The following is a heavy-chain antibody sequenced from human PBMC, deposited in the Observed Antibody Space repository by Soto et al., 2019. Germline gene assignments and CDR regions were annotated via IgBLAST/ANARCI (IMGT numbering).Heavy chain of an antibody. V-gene: IGHV4-39*01. Sequence: TLSLTCTVSGGSISSSSYYWGWIRQPPGKGLEWIGSIYYSGSTYYNPSLKSRVTISVDTSKNQFSLKLSSVTAADTAVYYCAIYYSGYSSGWYSLDYWGQGTLVTVSS. D-gene: IGHD6-19*01. J-gene: IGHJ4*02. CDR1: GGSISSSSYY. CDR2: IYYSGST. CDR3: AIYYSGYSSGWYSLDY.